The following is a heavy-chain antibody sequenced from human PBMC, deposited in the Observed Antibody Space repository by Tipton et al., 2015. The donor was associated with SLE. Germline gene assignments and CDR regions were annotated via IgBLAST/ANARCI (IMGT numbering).Heavy chain of an antibody. CDR1: GGSFSGFY. Sequence: GLVKPSETLSLTCAVYGGSFSGFYWSWIRQPPGKGLEWIGEINHSGSTNYNPSLKSRVTISIDTSKNHFALKLNSVTAADTAVYYCARVREGVVPVADGWFDPWGQGTLVTVSS. D-gene: IGHD2-2*01. J-gene: IGHJ5*02. CDR2: INHSGST. V-gene: IGHV4-34*01. CDR3: ARVREGVVPVADGWFDP.